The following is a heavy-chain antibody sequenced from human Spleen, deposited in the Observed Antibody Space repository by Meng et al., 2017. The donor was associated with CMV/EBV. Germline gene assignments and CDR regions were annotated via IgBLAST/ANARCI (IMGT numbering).Heavy chain of an antibody. D-gene: IGHD5-18*01. CDR1: GYTFTSYG. Sequence: HGQVVQSGAEVKKPGASVKVSCKASGYTFTSYGISWVRQAPGQGLEWMGWISAYNGNTNYAQKLQGRVTMTTDTSTSTAYMELRSLRSDDTAVYYCARDTLLWIPANWFDPWGQGTLVTVSS. V-gene: IGHV1-18*01. J-gene: IGHJ5*02. CDR2: ISAYNGNT. CDR3: ARDTLLWIPANWFDP.